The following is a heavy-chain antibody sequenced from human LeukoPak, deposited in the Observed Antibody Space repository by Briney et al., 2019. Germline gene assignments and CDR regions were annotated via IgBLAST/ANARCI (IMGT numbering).Heavy chain of an antibody. V-gene: IGHV3-23*01. CDR2: FSGSGGST. CDR1: GFTFSSYA. CDR3: AKVGGVIAAAGNFDY. D-gene: IGHD6-13*01. Sequence: GGSLRLSCAASGFTFSSYAMSWVRQAPGKGLEWVSAFSGSGGSTYYADSVKGRFTISRDNSKNTLYLQMNSLRAEDTAVYYCAKVGGVIAAAGNFDYWGQGTLVTVSS. J-gene: IGHJ4*02.